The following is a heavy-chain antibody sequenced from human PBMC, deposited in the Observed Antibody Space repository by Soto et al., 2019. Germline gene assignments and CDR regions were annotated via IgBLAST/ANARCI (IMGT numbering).Heavy chain of an antibody. V-gene: IGHV3-21*02. CDR3: ASANYDYWSGYQTCYLQL. CDR1: GFSFRNYY. J-gene: IGHJ2*01. D-gene: IGHD3-3*01. CDR2: ISRDGAQI. Sequence: EVQLVESGGGLVKPGESLRLSCAGSGFSFRNYYMNWVRQAPGKGLEWVAAISRDGAQIYYTDSVRGRFTISRDNAQSSLSLHLTSLSVADTDVYSCASANYDYWSGYQTCYLQLWGRGTLDTGAS.